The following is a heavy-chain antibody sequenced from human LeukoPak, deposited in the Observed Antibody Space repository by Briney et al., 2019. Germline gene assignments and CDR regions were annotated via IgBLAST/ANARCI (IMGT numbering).Heavy chain of an antibody. V-gene: IGHV4-61*08. CDR2: IYYSGST. CDR3: ASYSYYYDSSGYFDY. Sequence: NPSETLSLTCTVSGGSISSGDYYWSWIRQPPGKGLEWIGYIYYSGSTNYNPSLKSRVTISVDTSKNQFSLKLSSVTAADTAVYYCASYSYYYDSSGYFDYWGQGTLVTVSS. J-gene: IGHJ4*02. D-gene: IGHD3-22*01. CDR1: GGSISSGDYY.